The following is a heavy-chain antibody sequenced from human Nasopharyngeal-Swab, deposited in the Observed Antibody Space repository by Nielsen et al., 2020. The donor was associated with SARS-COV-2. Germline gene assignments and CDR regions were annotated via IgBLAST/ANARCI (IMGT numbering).Heavy chain of an antibody. J-gene: IGHJ4*02. Sequence: GGPLRLSCAASGFTFSDYYMSWIRQAPGKGLEWVSYISSSGSTIYYADSVKGRFTISRDNAKNSLYLQMNSLRAEDTAVYYCARSSHQSEGYASDYWGQGTLVTVSS. CDR3: ARSSHQSEGYASDY. CDR2: ISSSGSTI. CDR1: GFTFSDYY. D-gene: IGHD5-12*01. V-gene: IGHV3-11*01.